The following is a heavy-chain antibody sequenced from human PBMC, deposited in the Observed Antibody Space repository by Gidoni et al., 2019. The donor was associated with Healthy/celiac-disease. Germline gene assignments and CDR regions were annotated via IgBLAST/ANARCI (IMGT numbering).Heavy chain of an antibody. J-gene: IGHJ4*02. CDR2: IYYSGST. CDR1: GGSISSSSYY. V-gene: IGHV4-39*01. Sequence: QLQLQESGAGLGKPSETLSLTCTVSGGSISSSSYYWGWLRQHPGKGLDWIGSIYYSGSTYSNPSLTSRVAISVDPSTIQLSLTLSSVTAADTAVYYCARPSGPTPASSGYWDQGTLVTVSS. CDR3: ARPSGPTPASSGY. D-gene: IGHD5-12*01.